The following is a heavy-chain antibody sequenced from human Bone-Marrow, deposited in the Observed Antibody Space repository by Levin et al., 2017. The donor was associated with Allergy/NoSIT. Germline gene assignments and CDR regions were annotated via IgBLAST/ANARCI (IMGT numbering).Heavy chain of an antibody. Sequence: KLGESLKISCKASGYTFTGYYMHWVRQAPGQGLEWMGRINPNSGGTNYAQKFQGRVTMTRDTSISTAYMELSRLRSDDTAVYYCARDGNIVATPYDWGQGTLVTVSS. J-gene: IGHJ4*02. D-gene: IGHD5-12*01. CDR3: ARDGNIVATPYD. V-gene: IGHV1-2*06. CDR1: GYTFTGYY. CDR2: INPNSGGT.